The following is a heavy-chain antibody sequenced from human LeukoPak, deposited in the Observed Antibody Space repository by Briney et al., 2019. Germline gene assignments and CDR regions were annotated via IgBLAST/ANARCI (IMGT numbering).Heavy chain of an antibody. CDR3: ARETVHYGMDV. CDR1: GFTFSDYY. Sequence: PGGSLRLSCAASGFTFSDYYMSWIRQAPGKGLEWVSYISSSSSYTNYADSVKGRFTISRDNAKNSLYLQVNSLRAEETAVYYCARETVHYGMDVWGKGTTVTVSS. CDR2: ISSSSSYT. D-gene: IGHD2-21*02. J-gene: IGHJ6*04. V-gene: IGHV3-11*06.